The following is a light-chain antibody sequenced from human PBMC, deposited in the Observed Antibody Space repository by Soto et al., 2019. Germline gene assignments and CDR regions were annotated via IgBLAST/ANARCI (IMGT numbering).Light chain of an antibody. CDR3: RYFTGSTLGQVV. CDR1: SSDVGGYNY. V-gene: IGLV2-14*01. CDR2: DVS. Sequence: QSALTQPASVSGSPGQSITISCTGTSSDVGGYNYVSWYLQHPGKAPKLMIYDVSNRPSGVFNRFSGSKSGNPASLTISGLRAEDEADNYTRYFTGSTLGQVVFGEGPSSPS. J-gene: IGLJ2*01.